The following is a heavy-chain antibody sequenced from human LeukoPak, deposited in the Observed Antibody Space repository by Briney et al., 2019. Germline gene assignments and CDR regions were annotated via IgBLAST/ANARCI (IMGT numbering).Heavy chain of an antibody. V-gene: IGHV4-59*08. CDR2: IYHSGST. CDR3: ARLGSEGGQTYGAPDY. J-gene: IGHJ4*02. D-gene: IGHD4/OR15-4a*01. Sequence: SETLSLTCTVSGGSISTYYWTWIRQPPGKALEWIGNIYHSGSTNYNPSLKSRVTMSVDTSKNLFSLKLTSMTAADTAVYYCARLGSEGGQTYGAPDYWGQGILVAVSS. CDR1: GGSISTYY.